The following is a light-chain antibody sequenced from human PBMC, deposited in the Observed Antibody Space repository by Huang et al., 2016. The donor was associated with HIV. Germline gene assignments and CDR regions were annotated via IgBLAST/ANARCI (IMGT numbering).Light chain of an antibody. J-gene: IGKJ1*01. CDR2: GAS. V-gene: IGKV3-15*01. Sequence: EIVMTQSPATLSVSPGERATLSCRASQSVSSDLAWYQQKPGQAPRLLIYGASTRATGIPARFSVSGSGTEFTLTISGLQSEDFAVYYCQQYNNWPPMTFGQGTKVEIK. CDR1: QSVSSD. CDR3: QQYNNWPPMT.